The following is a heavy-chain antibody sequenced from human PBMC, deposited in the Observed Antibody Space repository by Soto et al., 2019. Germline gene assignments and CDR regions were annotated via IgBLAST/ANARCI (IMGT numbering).Heavy chain of an antibody. Sequence: AQLLETGGGLVQPGGSLRLSCTASGFIFSTYAMNWVRQAPGEGLEWVSAISGGGSTTLYAESVRGRFTISRDNSINTLYLQMSSLRTEDTAVYYCAHPRGYGVFDAVDIWGQGTMVTVSS. V-gene: IGHV3-23*01. CDR1: GFIFSTYA. J-gene: IGHJ3*02. CDR3: AHPRGYGVFDAVDI. CDR2: ISGGGSTT. D-gene: IGHD4-17*01.